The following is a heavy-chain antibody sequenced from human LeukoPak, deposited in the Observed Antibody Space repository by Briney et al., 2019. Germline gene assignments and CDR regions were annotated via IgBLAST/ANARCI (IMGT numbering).Heavy chain of an antibody. Sequence: PSETLSLTCTVSGGSISSNTYYWDWIRQPPGKGLECIGSIYYGGSTYYNPSLKSRVIISVDTSKNQFSLKLSSVTAADTAVYYCARRDCSSTSCYVRYWGQGTPVTVSS. J-gene: IGHJ4*02. CDR3: ARRDCSSTSCYVRY. V-gene: IGHV4-39*01. D-gene: IGHD2-2*01. CDR1: GGSISSNTYY. CDR2: IYYGGST.